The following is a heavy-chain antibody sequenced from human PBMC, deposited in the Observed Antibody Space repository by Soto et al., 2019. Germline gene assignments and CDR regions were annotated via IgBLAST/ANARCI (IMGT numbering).Heavy chain of an antibody. CDR3: AIAGGGTVVTGSIDY. D-gene: IGHD2-15*01. CDR2: ISWDGGST. Sequence: EVQLVESGGVVVQPGGSLRLSCAASGFTFDDYTMHWVRQAPGKGLEWVSLISWDGGSTYYADSVKGRFTISRDNSKNARYRQMNSLRTEDTALYYCAIAGGGTVVTGSIDYWGQGTLVTVSS. J-gene: IGHJ4*02. V-gene: IGHV3-43*01. CDR1: GFTFDDYT.